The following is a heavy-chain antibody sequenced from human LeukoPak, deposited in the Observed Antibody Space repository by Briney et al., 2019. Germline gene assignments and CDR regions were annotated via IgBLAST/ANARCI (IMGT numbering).Heavy chain of an antibody. CDR3: ARHSPSGWYFFDF. V-gene: IGHV4-4*07. CDR2: IFTSGSA. D-gene: IGHD6-19*01. J-gene: IGHJ4*02. CDR1: SDSISTYD. Sequence: SETLSLTCSVSSDSISTYDGSWIRQPAGKGLEWLGQIFTSGSATYNSSLKSRLTMSVDKSKNQVSLKLISVTAADTAIYYCARHSPSGWYFFDFWGRGTLVTVSS.